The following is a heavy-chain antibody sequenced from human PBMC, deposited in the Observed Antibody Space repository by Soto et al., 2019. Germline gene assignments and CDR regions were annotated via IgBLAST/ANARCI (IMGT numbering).Heavy chain of an antibody. V-gene: IGHV1-2*02. D-gene: IGHD6-6*01. CDR3: ARHSSSSWGHY. J-gene: IGHJ4*02. CDR1: GYTFTGYY. Sequence: QVQLVQSGAEVKKPGASVKVSCKASGYTFTGYYIHWVRQAPGQGLEWMGWINPNRGGTNYAQKFQGRVTMTRDTSISTAYMELSRLRSDDTAVYYCARHSSSSWGHYWGQGTLVTVSS. CDR2: INPNRGGT.